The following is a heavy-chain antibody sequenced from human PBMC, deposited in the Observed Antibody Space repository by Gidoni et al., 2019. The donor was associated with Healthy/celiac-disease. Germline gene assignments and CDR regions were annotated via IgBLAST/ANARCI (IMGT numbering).Heavy chain of an antibody. CDR1: GGSISSHY. CDR2: IYDSGST. V-gene: IGHV4-59*11. CDR3: ARDSSVDAFDI. Sequence: QVQLQEWCLELVKPSETLVLICTVPGGSISSHYWSWIRQPPGNRLEWIGYIYDSGSTNYNPILRSQFTISVDTSKNQLSLELSAVTAADTAVYYCARDSSVDAFDIWGQGTMVTVSS. D-gene: IGHD6-25*01. J-gene: IGHJ3*02.